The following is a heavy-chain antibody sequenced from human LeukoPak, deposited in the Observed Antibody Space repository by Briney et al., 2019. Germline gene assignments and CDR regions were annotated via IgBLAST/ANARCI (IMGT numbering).Heavy chain of an antibody. CDR1: GGSFSGYY. V-gene: IGHV4-34*01. CDR2: INHSGST. CDR3: ARPKPGY. J-gene: IGHJ4*02. Sequence: SETLSLTCAVYGGSFSGYYWSWIRPPPGKGLEWIGEINHSGSTNYNPSLKSRVTISVDTSKNQFSLKLSSVTAADTAVYYCARPKPGYWGQGTLVTVSS.